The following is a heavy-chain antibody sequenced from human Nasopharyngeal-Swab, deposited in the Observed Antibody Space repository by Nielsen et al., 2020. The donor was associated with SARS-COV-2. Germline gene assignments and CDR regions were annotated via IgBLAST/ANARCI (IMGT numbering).Heavy chain of an antibody. CDR2: IYSGGST. CDR1: GFTVSSNY. CDR3: ARSRSGSYYSSFDY. D-gene: IGHD3-10*01. V-gene: IGHV3-53*04. Sequence: GESLKISCAASGFTVSSNYMSWVRQAPGKGLEWVSVIYSGGSTYYADSVKGRFTISRHNSKNTLYLQMNSLRAKDTAVYYCARSRSGSYYSSFDYWGQGTLVTVSS. J-gene: IGHJ4*02.